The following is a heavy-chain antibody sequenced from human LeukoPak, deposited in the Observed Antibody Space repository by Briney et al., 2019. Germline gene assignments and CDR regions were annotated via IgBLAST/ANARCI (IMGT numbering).Heavy chain of an antibody. CDR2: IYYSGST. J-gene: IGHJ4*02. D-gene: IGHD3-22*01. V-gene: IGHV4-30-4*01. CDR3: ARFLIYCDSSGYHPYFDY. CDR1: GGSISSSSYY. Sequence: SETLSLTCTVSGGSISSSSYYWSWIRQPPGKGLEWIGYIYYSGSTYYNPSLKSRVTISVDTSKNQFSLKLSSVTAADTAVYYCARFLIYCDSSGYHPYFDYWGQGTLVTVSS.